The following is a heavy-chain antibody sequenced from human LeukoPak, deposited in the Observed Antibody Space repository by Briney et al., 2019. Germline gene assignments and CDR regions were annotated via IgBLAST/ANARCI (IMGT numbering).Heavy chain of an antibody. Sequence: PGGSLRLSCAAPGVTFNNVWMSWVRQAPGKGLEWVGRIRSKTDGGTTGYAAPVKGRFTISRDDSKKTLYLQMNSLKTEDTAVYYCTTQIFGVVNDAFDIWGQGTMVTVSS. CDR2: IRSKTDGGTT. J-gene: IGHJ3*02. D-gene: IGHD3-3*01. CDR3: TTQIFGVVNDAFDI. V-gene: IGHV3-15*01. CDR1: GVTFNNVW.